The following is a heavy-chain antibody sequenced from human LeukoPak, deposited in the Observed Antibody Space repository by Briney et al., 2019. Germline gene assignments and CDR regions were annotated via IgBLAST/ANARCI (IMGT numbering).Heavy chain of an antibody. V-gene: IGHV3-23*01. D-gene: IGHD3-22*01. CDR1: GFTFSSYA. J-gene: IGHJ4*02. Sequence: GGSLRLSCAASGFTFSSYAMSWVRPAPGKGLEWVSPISGSGGSTYYADSVKGRFTISRDNSKNTLYLQMNSLRAEDTAVYYCAKYYDSSGYYYELGYWGQGTLVTVSS. CDR3: AKYYDSSGYYYELGY. CDR2: ISGSGGST.